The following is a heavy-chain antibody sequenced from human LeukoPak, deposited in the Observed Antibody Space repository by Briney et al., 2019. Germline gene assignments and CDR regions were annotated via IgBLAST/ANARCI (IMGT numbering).Heavy chain of an antibody. CDR2: IRYDGSNK. Sequence: PGGSLRLSCAASGFTFSSYGMHWVRQAPGKGLEWVAFIRYDGSNKYYADSVKGRFTISRDNSKNTLYMQMNSPRAEDTAVYYCAKDEKSGDAFDIWGQGTMVTVSS. J-gene: IGHJ3*02. D-gene: IGHD1-26*01. V-gene: IGHV3-30*02. CDR3: AKDEKSGDAFDI. CDR1: GFTFSSYG.